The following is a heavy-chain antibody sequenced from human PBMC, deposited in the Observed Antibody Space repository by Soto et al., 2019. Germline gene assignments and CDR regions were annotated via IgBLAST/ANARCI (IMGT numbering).Heavy chain of an antibody. J-gene: IGHJ4*02. CDR1: GFTFSSYG. V-gene: IGHV3-30*18. D-gene: IGHD6-19*01. CDR3: AKDGNVYSSGWYAPSLDY. CDR2: ISYDGSNT. Sequence: QVQLVESGGGVVQPGRSLRLSCAASGFTFSSYGMHWVRQAPGNGLEWVAVISYDGSNTYYADSVKGRFTISRDNSKNTLYLQMNSLRAEDTAVYYCAKDGNVYSSGWYAPSLDYCGQGTLVTVSS.